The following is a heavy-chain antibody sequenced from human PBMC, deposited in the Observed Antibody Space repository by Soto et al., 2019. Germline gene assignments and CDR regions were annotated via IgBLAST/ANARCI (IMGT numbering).Heavy chain of an antibody. CDR1: GGSIISGGYS. CDR3: ARGQYDFWSGYRRNWFDP. V-gene: IGHV4-30-2*01. Sequence: PSETLSLTCAVSGGSIISGGYSWIWIRQPPGKGLEWIGYIYHSGSTYYNPSLKSRVTISVDRSKNQFSLKLSSVTAADTAVYYCARGQYDFWSGYRRNWFDPWGQGTLVTVSS. D-gene: IGHD3-3*01. J-gene: IGHJ5*02. CDR2: IYHSGST.